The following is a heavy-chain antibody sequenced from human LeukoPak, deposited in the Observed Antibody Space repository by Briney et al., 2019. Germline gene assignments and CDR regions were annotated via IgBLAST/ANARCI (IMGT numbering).Heavy chain of an antibody. V-gene: IGHV4-39*07. CDR1: GGSISSSSYY. J-gene: IGHJ3*02. D-gene: IGHD4-11*01. CDR2: IYYSGST. CDR3: ARGRVTTAYAFDI. Sequence: PSETLSLTCTVSGGSISSSSYYWGWIRQPPGKGLEWIGSIYYSGSTNYNPSLKSRVTISVDTSKNQFSLKLSSVTAADTAVYYCARGRVTTAYAFDIWGQGTMVTVSS.